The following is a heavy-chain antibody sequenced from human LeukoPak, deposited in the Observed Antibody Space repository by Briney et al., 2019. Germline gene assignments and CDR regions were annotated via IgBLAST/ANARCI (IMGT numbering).Heavy chain of an antibody. J-gene: IGHJ4*02. CDR3: ARETTGFDY. CDR2: ISSSGSTI. Sequence: GGSLRLSCAASGFTFSSYEMNWVPQAPGKGLEWLSYISSSGSTIYCADSVKGRFTISRDNAKNSLYLQMNSLRAEDTAVYYCARETTGFDYWGQGTLVTVSS. D-gene: IGHD4-11*01. CDR1: GFTFSSYE. V-gene: IGHV3-48*03.